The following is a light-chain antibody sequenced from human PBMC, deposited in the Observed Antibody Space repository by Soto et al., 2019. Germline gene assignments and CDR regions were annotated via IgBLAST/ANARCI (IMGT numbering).Light chain of an antibody. J-gene: IGLJ1*01. CDR1: SSDVGGYNY. CDR3: SSYTSSSTLYV. CDR2: EVS. V-gene: IGLV2-14*01. Sequence: QSALTQPASVSGAPGQSITISCTRTSSDVGGYNYVSWYQQHPGKAPKLMIYEVSNRPSGVSNRFSGSKSGNTASLTISGLQAEDEADYYCSSYTSSSTLYVFGTGTKLT.